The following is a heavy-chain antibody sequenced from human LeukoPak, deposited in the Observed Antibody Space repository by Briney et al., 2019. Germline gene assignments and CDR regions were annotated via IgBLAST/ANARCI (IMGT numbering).Heavy chain of an antibody. J-gene: IGHJ2*01. Sequence: SETLSLTCTVSGGSISSSSYYWGWIRQPPGKGLEWIGSIYYSGSAYYNPSLKSRFTISGDTSKNQFSLKLSSVTAADTDVYYCARGQCGGNCAFSLYFDLWGRGTLVTVSS. CDR3: ARGQCGGNCAFSLYFDL. V-gene: IGHV4-39*01. CDR2: IYYSGSA. CDR1: GGSISSSSYY. D-gene: IGHD2-21*02.